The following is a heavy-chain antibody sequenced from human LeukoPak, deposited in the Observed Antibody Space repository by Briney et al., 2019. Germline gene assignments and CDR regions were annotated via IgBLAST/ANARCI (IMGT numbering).Heavy chain of an antibody. Sequence: GGSLRLSCAASGFTFRSYGMHWVRQAPGKGLEWVAFIRDDGSNKYYADSVKGRFTISRDNSKNTVYLQINTLRTDDAAIYYCAKPYPTLTTSAVLDNWGQGTLVTVSS. J-gene: IGHJ4*02. CDR1: GFTFRSYG. D-gene: IGHD1-1*01. CDR2: IRDDGSNK. CDR3: AKPYPTLTTSAVLDN. V-gene: IGHV3-30*02.